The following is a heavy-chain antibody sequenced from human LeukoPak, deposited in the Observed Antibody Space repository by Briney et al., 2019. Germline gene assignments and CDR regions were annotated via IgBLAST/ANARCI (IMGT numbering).Heavy chain of an antibody. CDR1: GGSASSGSYY. CDR3: AREVLYGSGSYLDY. CDR2: IYYSGST. Sequence: SETLSLTCTVSGGSASSGSYYWSWIRQPPGKGLVWIGYIYYSGSTNYNPSLKSRVTISVDTSKNQFSLKLSSVTAADTAVYYCAREVLYGSGSYLDYWGQGTLVTVSS. V-gene: IGHV4-61*01. J-gene: IGHJ4*02. D-gene: IGHD3-10*01.